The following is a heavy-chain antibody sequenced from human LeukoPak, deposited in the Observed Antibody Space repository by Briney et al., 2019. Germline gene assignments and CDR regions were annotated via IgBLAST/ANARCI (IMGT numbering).Heavy chain of an antibody. V-gene: IGHV3-30*02. CDR1: GFTFSSSG. J-gene: IGHJ4*02. CDR3: AKDLFYY. CDR2: IRTDGRNK. Sequence: PGGSLRLSCAASGFTFSSSGVHWVRQAPGKGLEWVAFIRTDGRNKYYADSVKGRFTISRDNSKNTLYLQMNSLRAEDTAVYYCAKDLFYYWGQGTLVTVSS.